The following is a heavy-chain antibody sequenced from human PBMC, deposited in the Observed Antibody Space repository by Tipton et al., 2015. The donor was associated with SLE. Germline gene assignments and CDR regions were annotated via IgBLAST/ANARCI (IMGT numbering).Heavy chain of an antibody. V-gene: IGHV3-9*01. J-gene: IGHJ4*02. D-gene: IGHD6-13*01. CDR3: AKDRPGQQLWTYFDY. CDR1: GFNFGDYG. CDR2: ISWNSGSI. Sequence: SLRLSCAASGFNFGDYGMHWVRQAPGKGLEWVSGISWNSGSIGYADSVKGRFTISRDNAKNSLYLQMNSLRAEDTALYYCAKDRPGQQLWTYFDYWGQGTLVTVSS.